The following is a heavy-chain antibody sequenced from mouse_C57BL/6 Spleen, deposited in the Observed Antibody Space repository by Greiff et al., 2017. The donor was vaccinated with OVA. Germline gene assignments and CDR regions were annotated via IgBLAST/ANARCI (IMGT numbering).Heavy chain of an antibody. CDR1: GYTFTSYW. J-gene: IGHJ2*01. D-gene: IGHD4-1*01. V-gene: IGHV1-69*01. CDR2: IDPSDSYT. Sequence: QVQLKQPGAELVMPGASVKLSCKASGYTFTSYWMHWVKQRPGQGLEWIGEIDPSDSYTNYNQKFKGKSTLTVDKYSSTAYMQLSSLTAEDSAVYYFARRVWDGGYYFYYWGQGTTLTVSS. CDR3: ARRVWDGGYYFYY.